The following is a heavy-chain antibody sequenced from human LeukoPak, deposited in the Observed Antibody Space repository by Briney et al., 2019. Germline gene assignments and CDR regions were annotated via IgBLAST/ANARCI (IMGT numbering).Heavy chain of an antibody. D-gene: IGHD2-15*01. V-gene: IGHV3-53*01. Sequence: GGSLRLSCAGSGFTVTSSYMSWVRQAPGKGLEWVSVLYSAGNTCYAESVKGRFTISRDNSKNTLYLQMDSLRAQDTAVYYCATATRGPCNGGSCYWFYFDDWGQGTLVTVSS. CDR2: LYSAGNT. CDR3: ATATRGPCNGGSCYWFYFDD. J-gene: IGHJ4*02. CDR1: GFTVTSSY.